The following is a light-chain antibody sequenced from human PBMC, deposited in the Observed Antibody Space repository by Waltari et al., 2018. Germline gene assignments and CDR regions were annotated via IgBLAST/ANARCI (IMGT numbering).Light chain of an antibody. CDR2: GAS. CDR1: QSVSSSY. Sequence: ETVLTQSPGTLSSSPGERPTLSCRASQSVSSSYLAWYQHKPGTAPRLLMYGASSRATGIPDRCSGGGSGTDFTLTISRLEPEDFAVDYCLQYINSPWTFGQGTKVEIK. J-gene: IGKJ1*01. CDR3: LQYINSPWT. V-gene: IGKV3-20*01.